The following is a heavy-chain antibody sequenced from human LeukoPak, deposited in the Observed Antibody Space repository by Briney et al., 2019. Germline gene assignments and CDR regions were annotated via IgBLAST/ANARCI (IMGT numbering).Heavy chain of an antibody. CDR3: ARDPRQQQLVRRGGY. D-gene: IGHD6-13*01. CDR2: IRYDGSNK. V-gene: IGHV3-30*02. J-gene: IGHJ4*02. CDR1: GFTFSSYG. Sequence: GGSLRLSCAASGFTFSSYGMHWVRQAPGKGLEWVAFIRYDGSNKYYADSVKGRFTISRDNSKNTLYLQMNSLRAEDTAVYYCARDPRQQQLVRRGGYWGQGTLVTVSS.